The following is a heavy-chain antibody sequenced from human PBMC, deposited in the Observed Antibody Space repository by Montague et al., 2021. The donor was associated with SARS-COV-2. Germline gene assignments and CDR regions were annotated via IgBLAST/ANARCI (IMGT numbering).Heavy chain of an antibody. D-gene: IGHD3-10*01. Sequence: SETLSLTCTVSGGSISSSSYYWGWTRQPPGKGLEWIGSIYYSGSTYYNPSLKSRVTISVDTSKNQFSLKLSSVTAADTAVYYCARPLNLYYYGSGSYSSWFDPWGQGTLVAVSS. J-gene: IGHJ5*02. CDR1: GGSISSSSYY. CDR2: IYYSGST. CDR3: ARPLNLYYYGSGSYSSWFDP. V-gene: IGHV4-39*01.